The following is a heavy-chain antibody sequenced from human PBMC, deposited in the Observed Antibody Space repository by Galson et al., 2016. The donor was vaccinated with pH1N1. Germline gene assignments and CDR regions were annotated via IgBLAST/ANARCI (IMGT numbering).Heavy chain of an antibody. CDR1: GFSLTTTGVC. J-gene: IGHJ4*02. CDR2: TDWDDDT. CDR3: ARMGDCSGVLSDD. V-gene: IGHV2-70*17. D-gene: IGHD2-15*01. Sequence: PALVKPTQTLTLTCTFSGFSLTTTGVCVSWLRQPPGKALEWLARTDWDDDTFYSPSLKTRLTISKDTSRNQVVLTMTNMDPVDTATYYCARMGDCSGVLSDDWGRGTLVTVSS.